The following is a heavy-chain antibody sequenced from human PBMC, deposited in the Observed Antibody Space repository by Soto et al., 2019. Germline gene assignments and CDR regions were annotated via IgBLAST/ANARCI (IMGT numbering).Heavy chain of an antibody. CDR2: ISAYNGNT. CDR3: AGGRGVTTRYYYYYYGMDV. Sequence: QVQLVQSGAEVKKPGASVKVSCKASGYIFTSYGISWVRQAPGQGLEWMGWISAYNGNTNYAQKLQGRVTMTTDTSTSTAYMELRSLRSDDTAVYYCAGGRGVTTRYYYYYYGMDVWGQGTTVTVSS. CDR1: GYIFTSYG. J-gene: IGHJ6*02. V-gene: IGHV1-18*01. D-gene: IGHD5-12*01.